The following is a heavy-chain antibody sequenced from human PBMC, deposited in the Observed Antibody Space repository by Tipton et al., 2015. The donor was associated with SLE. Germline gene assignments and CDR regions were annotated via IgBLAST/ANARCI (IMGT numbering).Heavy chain of an antibody. CDR3: AKEQLVPKFFDY. CDR1: GFTFSSFG. D-gene: IGHD6-13*01. V-gene: IGHV3-30*04. J-gene: IGHJ4*02. Sequence: SLRLSCAASGFTFSSFGMHWVRQAPGKGLEWVAIISYDGSHEYYADPVKGRFTISRDNSKNTLYLQMNSLRAEDTAVYYCAKEQLVPKFFDYRGQGTLVTVTS. CDR2: ISYDGSHE.